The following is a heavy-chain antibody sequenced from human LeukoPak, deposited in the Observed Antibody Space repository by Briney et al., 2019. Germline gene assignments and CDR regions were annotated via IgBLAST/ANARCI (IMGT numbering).Heavy chain of an antibody. CDR2: IYPSGST. V-gene: IGHV4-4*07. CDR1: DGSIIPYY. D-gene: IGHD5-24*01. Sequence: PSETLSLTCTVSDGSIIPYYWSWIRQPAGKGLEWIGRIYPSGSTTYNPSLKSRVTMSVDTSKNQFSLKLTSVTAADTAVYYCAQLSPNRWFDPWGQGTLVTVSS. CDR3: AQLSPNRWFDP. J-gene: IGHJ5*02.